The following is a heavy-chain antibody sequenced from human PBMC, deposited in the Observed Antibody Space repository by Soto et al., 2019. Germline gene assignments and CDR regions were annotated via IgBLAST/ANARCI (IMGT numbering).Heavy chain of an antibody. Sequence: LRLSCKASGFDFSTYSMNWVRQAPGKGLEWIAYVSMDSDTIHYADSVKGRFTISRDDPENSLYLQMNSLRDEDTATYYRARLYYDYVWGQGTTVTVSS. CDR3: ARLYYDYV. CDR1: GFDFSTYS. V-gene: IGHV3-48*02. CDR2: VSMDSDTI. J-gene: IGHJ6*02. D-gene: IGHD3-3*01.